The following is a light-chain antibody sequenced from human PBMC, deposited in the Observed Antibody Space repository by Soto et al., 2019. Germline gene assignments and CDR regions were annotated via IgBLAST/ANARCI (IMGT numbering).Light chain of an antibody. CDR2: DVS. J-gene: IGLJ2*01. CDR1: SSDVGGYNY. Sequence: QSVLTQPASVSGSPGQSITISCTGTSSDVGGYNYVSWYQQHPGKAPKLMIYDVSNRPSGVSNRFSGSKSGNTASLTISGLQAEDEADYYCSSYTRSSTLVVFGGVTKLTVL. CDR3: SSYTRSSTLVV. V-gene: IGLV2-14*01.